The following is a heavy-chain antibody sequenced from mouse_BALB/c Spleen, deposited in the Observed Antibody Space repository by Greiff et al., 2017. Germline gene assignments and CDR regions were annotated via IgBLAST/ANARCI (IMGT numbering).Heavy chain of an antibody. CDR1: GFTFSSYG. Sequence: EVKLMESGGGLVQPGGSLKLSCAASGFTFSSYGMSWVRQTPDKRLELVATINSNGGSTYYPDSVKGRFTISRDNAKNTLYLQMSSLKSEDTAMYYCARGGVLGAMDYWGQGTSVTVSS. CDR3: ARGGVLGAMDY. D-gene: IGHD3-3*01. CDR2: INSNGGST. J-gene: IGHJ4*01. V-gene: IGHV5-6-3*01.